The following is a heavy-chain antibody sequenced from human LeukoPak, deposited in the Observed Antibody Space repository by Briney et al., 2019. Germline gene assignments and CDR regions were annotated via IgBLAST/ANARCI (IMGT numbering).Heavy chain of an antibody. CDR1: GGSISSSSYY. CDR2: IYYSGST. D-gene: IGHD1-26*01. V-gene: IGHV4-39*07. CDR3: ARGGYSMGYYYYYYMDV. Sequence: PSETLSLTCTVSGGSISSSSYYWGWIRQPPGKGLEWIGSIYYSGSTYYNPSLKSRVTISVDTSKSQFSLKLSSVTAADTAVYYCARGGYSMGYYYYYYMDVWGKGTTVTVSS. J-gene: IGHJ6*03.